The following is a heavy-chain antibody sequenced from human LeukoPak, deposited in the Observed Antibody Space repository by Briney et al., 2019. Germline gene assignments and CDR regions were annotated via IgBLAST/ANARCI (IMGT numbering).Heavy chain of an antibody. V-gene: IGHV1-2*02. D-gene: IGHD4-17*01. CDR3: ARSDTVTTADY. CDR2: IKPNSGGT. CDR1: GYTFTGYY. Sequence: ASVKVSCKAFGYTFTGYYMHWVRQPPGQGLEGMGWIKPNSGGTNYAQKFQGRVTMTRDTSISTAYMELSRLRSDDTAVYYCARSDTVTTADYWGQGTLVTVSS. J-gene: IGHJ4*02.